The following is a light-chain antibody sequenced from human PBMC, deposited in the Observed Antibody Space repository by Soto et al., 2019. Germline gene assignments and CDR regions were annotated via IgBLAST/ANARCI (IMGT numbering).Light chain of an antibody. V-gene: IGKV1-5*03. CDR1: QSISTW. CDR2: KAS. CDR3: QQGNSFPLT. J-gene: IGKJ3*01. Sequence: DIQMTQSPSTLSASVGDRVTITCRASQSISTWLAWYQQEPGKAPKLLIHKASSLQSGVPSRFSGSGSGTDFTLTISSLHPDDFATYYCQQGNSFPLTFGPGTKVDI.